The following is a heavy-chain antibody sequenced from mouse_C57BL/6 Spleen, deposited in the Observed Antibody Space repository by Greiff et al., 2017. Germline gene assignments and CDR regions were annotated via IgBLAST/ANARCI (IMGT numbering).Heavy chain of an antibody. D-gene: IGHD2-2*01. CDR3: ARLSTMVSSYAMDY. J-gene: IGHJ4*01. Sequence: QVQLQQPGAELVRPGSSVKLSCKASGYTFTSYWMHWVKQTPIQGLEWIGNIDPSDSETHYNQKFKDKATLTVDKSSSTAYMQLSSLTSEDSAVYYYARLSTMVSSYAMDYWGQGTSVTVSS. V-gene: IGHV1-52*01. CDR1: GYTFTSYW. CDR2: IDPSDSET.